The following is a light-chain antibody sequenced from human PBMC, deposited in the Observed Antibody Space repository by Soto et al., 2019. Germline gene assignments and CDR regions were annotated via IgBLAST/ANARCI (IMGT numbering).Light chain of an antibody. CDR3: QQYDIYPIT. J-gene: IGKJ5*01. Sequence: DIQMTQSPSTLSASVGDRVTITCRASQNINSWLAWYQQKPGQAPKLLIYKASSLESGVPSRFSGSGSGTEFTLTISSLQPDEFAAYYCQQYDIYPITFGQGTRLEIK. V-gene: IGKV1-5*03. CDR2: KAS. CDR1: QNINSW.